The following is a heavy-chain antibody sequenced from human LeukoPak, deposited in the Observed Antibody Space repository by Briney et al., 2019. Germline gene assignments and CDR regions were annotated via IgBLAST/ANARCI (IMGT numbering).Heavy chain of an antibody. CDR3: ARRTYYYDSSGYGEFAY. CDR2: IIPIFGTA. D-gene: IGHD3-22*01. V-gene: IGHV1-69*13. J-gene: IGHJ4*02. CDR1: GYTFTGYY. Sequence: ASVKVSCKASGYTFTGYYMHWVRQAPGQGLEWMGGIIPIFGTANYAQKFQGRVTITADESTSTAYMELSSLRSEDTAVYYCARRTYYYDSSGYGEFAYWGQGTLVTVSS.